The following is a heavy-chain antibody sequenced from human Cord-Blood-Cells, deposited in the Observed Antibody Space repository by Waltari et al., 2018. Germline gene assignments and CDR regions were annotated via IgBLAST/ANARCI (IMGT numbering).Heavy chain of an antibody. CDR3: ARAALNDPPEYYFDY. D-gene: IGHD1-1*01. CDR1: GFAVSSYS. CDR2: IEYDGSNK. J-gene: IGHJ4*02. V-gene: IGHV3-30-3*01. Sequence: QVQLVLSGVGVVPPWRSLRLLCGAAGFAVSSYSIPWVGRCPGKGLEWVAVIEYDGSNKSYAESVKGRFTISRDNSKNTLYLQMNSLRAEDTAVYYCARAALNDPPEYYFDYWGQGTLVTVSS.